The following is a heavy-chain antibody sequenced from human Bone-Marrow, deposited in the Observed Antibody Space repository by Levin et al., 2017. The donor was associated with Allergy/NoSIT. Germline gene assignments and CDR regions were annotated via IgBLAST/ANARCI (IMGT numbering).Heavy chain of an antibody. CDR1: GYTFTSYW. V-gene: IGHV5-51*01. CDR3: ARRAYCGSPCYSGAYYLDY. J-gene: IGHJ4*02. CDR2: ILPGASEV. Sequence: GASVKVSCKGSGYTFTSYWIGWVRQTPGKGLEWMGMILPGASEVRDSPSFQGQVTLSVDKSNNTAYLQLSTLKASDSGMFYCARRAYCGSPCYSGAYYLDYWGQGTLVTVSS. D-gene: IGHD2-21*02.